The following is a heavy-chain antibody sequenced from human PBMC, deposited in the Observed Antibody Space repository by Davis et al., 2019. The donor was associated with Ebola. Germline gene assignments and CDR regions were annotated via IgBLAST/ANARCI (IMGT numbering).Heavy chain of an antibody. J-gene: IGHJ6*02. Sequence: GESLKISCAASGFTFSNAWMNWVRQAPGKGLEWVSSISSSSSYIYYADSVKGRFTISRDNAKNSLYLQMNSLRAEDTAVYYCARDLPDYYYYYGMDVWGQGTTVTVSS. CDR3: ARDLPDYYYYYGMDV. CDR2: ISSSSSYI. CDR1: GFTFSNAW. V-gene: IGHV3-21*01. D-gene: IGHD1-14*01.